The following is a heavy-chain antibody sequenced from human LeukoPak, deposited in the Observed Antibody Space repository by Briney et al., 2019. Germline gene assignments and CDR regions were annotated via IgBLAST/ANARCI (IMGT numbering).Heavy chain of an antibody. CDR1: GFTFSSYA. CDR2: ISGSGGST. V-gene: IGHV3-23*01. J-gene: IGHJ4*02. CDR3: ARVAVGMTTVTRVYYYDSSGYYYFDY. D-gene: IGHD3-22*01. Sequence: GGSLRLSCAASGFTFSSYAMSWVRQAPGKGLEWVSAISGSGGSTYYADSVKGRFTISRDNSKNTLYLQMNSLRAEDTAVYYCARVAVGMTTVTRVYYYDSSGYYYFDYWGQGTLVTVSS.